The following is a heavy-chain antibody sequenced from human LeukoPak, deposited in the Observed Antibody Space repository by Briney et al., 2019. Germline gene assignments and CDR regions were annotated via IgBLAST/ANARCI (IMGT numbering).Heavy chain of an antibody. CDR1: TLSLSTSA. V-gene: IGHV3-30*02. D-gene: IGHD3-3*01. Sequence: GGSLRLSRPPSTLSLSTSALDWVRQAPGKGLEWVAFMQTDGRDIYYADSVKGRFTISRGNSKNTLYLQMNSLRPEDTAVYYCVKGADFGFFHWGPGTLVTVSS. CDR2: MQTDGRDI. CDR3: VKGADFGFFH. J-gene: IGHJ4*02.